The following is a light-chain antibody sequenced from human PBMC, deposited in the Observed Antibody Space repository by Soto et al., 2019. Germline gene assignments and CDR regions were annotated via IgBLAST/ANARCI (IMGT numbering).Light chain of an antibody. CDR1: QAISSY. V-gene: IGKV1-9*01. CDR3: QQVNSYPRT. CDR2: AAS. Sequence: IPLTQSPASLSASVGDRVTITCRASQAISSYLAWYQQKPGKAPKVLIYAASNLQSGVPSRFSGSGSGTGFTLTISSLQPEDFATYYCQQVNSYPRTFGQGTKVEIK. J-gene: IGKJ1*01.